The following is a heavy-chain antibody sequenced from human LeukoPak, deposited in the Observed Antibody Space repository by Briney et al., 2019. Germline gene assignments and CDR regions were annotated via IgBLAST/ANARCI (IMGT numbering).Heavy chain of an antibody. V-gene: IGHV3-23*01. D-gene: IGHD6-13*01. J-gene: IGHJ4*02. CDR2: ISGSGGST. Sequence: GGSLRLSCAASGFTFSSYAMSWVRQAPGKGLEWVSAISGSGGSTYYADSVKGRFTISRDNSKNTLYLQMNSLRAEDTAVYYCAKGGRGSSWYFYFDYWGQGTLVTVSS. CDR1: GFTFSSYA. CDR3: AKGGRGSSWYFYFDY.